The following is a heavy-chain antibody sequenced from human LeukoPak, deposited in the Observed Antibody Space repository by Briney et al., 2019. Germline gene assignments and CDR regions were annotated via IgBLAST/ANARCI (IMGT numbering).Heavy chain of an antibody. V-gene: IGHV4-61*02. Sequence: TSETLSLTCTVSGGSISSGSYYWSWIRQPAGKGLEWIGRIYTSGSTNYNPSLKSRVTISVDTSENQFSLKLSSVTAADTAVYYCARELDYSNYGYFDYWGQGTLVTVSS. D-gene: IGHD4-11*01. CDR2: IYTSGST. CDR1: GGSISSGSYY. J-gene: IGHJ4*02. CDR3: ARELDYSNYGYFDY.